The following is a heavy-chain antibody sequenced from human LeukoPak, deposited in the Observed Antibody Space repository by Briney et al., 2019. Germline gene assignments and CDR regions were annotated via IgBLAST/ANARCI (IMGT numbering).Heavy chain of an antibody. J-gene: IGHJ4*02. CDR3: ASILYG. D-gene: IGHD2/OR15-2a*01. Sequence: GGSLRLSCAASGFMVNIFSMTWIRQAPGKELEWVATVSDAGRTSYADSVKGRFTISRDSYQNAVFLQMNSLRDEDTALYYCASILYGWGQGTLVTVSS. CDR1: GFMVNIFS. CDR2: VSDAGRT. V-gene: IGHV3-53*01.